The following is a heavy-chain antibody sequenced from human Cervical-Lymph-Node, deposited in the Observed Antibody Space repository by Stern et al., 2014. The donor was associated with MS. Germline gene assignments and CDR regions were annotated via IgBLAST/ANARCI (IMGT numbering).Heavy chain of an antibody. V-gene: IGHV4-59*01. CDR3: ARAVTFDY. J-gene: IGHJ4*02. CDR1: GDSLRSYY. Sequence: ESGPGLVRPSETLSLTCTVSGDSLRSYYWNWIRQSPGKGLEWIGYIYYSGTTNYNPSLKSRVTISIDTSKNQFSLRLSSLTAADTAVYYCARAVTFDYWGRGILATVSS. D-gene: IGHD2/OR15-2a*01. CDR2: IYYSGTT.